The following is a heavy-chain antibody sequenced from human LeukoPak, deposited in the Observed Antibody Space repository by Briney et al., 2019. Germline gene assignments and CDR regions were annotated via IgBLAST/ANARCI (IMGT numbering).Heavy chain of an antibody. V-gene: IGHV1-8*01. D-gene: IGHD5-24*01. J-gene: IGHJ6*02. Sequence: ASVKVSCKASGYTFTSYDINWVRPATGQGLEWMGWMNPNSGNTGYAQKFQGRVTMARNTSISTAYMELSSLRSEDTAVYYCASREILWAGLGYYYGMDVWGQGTTVTVSS. CDR1: GYTFTSYD. CDR3: ASREILWAGLGYYYGMDV. CDR2: MNPNSGNT.